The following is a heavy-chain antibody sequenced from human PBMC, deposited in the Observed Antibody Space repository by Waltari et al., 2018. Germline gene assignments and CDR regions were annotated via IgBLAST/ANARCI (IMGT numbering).Heavy chain of an antibody. CDR2: IYTSGST. CDR3: ARGVGGSYSGAFDI. Sequence: QVQLQESGPGLVKPSQTLSLTCTVSGGSISSGSYYWSWIRQPAGKGLEWIGRIYTSGSTNYNPTLKSRVTISVDTSKTQFSLKLSSVTAADTAVYYCARGVGGSYSGAFDIWGQGTMVTVSS. J-gene: IGHJ3*02. D-gene: IGHD1-26*01. CDR1: GGSISSGSYY. V-gene: IGHV4-61*02.